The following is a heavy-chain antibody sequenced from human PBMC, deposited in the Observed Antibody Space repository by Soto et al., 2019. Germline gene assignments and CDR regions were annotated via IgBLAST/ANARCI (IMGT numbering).Heavy chain of an antibody. CDR1: GFSFSSYA. CDR3: AKGRGEYDILTQFTN. CDR2: ITGSGGST. J-gene: IGHJ4*02. V-gene: IGHV3-23*01. D-gene: IGHD3-9*01. Sequence: PGGSLRLSCVASGFSFSSYAMGWVRQAPGKGLEWVSGITGSGGSTYYADSVKGRFTISRDNSKNTLYLQMNSLRAEDTAIYYCAKGRGEYDILTQFTNWGQGTLVTVSS.